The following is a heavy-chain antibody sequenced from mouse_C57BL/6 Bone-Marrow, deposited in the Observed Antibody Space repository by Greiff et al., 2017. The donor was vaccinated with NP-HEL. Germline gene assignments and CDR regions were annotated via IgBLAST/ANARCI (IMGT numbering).Heavy chain of an antibody. V-gene: IGHV1-52*01. D-gene: IGHD1-1*01. J-gene: IGHJ3*01. CDR3: ARPYYYGRGGFAY. Sequence: VQLQQPGAELVRPGSSVKLSCKASGYTFTSYWMHWVKQRPIQGLEWIGNIDPSDSETHYNQKFKDKATLTVDKSSSTAYMQLSSLTSEDSAVYYCARPYYYGRGGFAYWGQGTLVTVSA. CDR2: IDPSDSET. CDR1: GYTFTSYW.